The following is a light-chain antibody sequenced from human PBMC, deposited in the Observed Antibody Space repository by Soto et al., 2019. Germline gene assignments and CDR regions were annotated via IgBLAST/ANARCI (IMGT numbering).Light chain of an antibody. CDR1: QSVLYSSNNQNH. J-gene: IGKJ1*01. V-gene: IGKV4-1*01. CDR2: WAS. Sequence: DIVMTQSPKSLAVSLGERATINCKSSQSVLYSSNNQNHLAWYQQKPGQPPKMLIYWASTRESGVPDRFSGSGSGTDFTLTISSLQAEDVAVYYCPQYYSTPWTFGQGTKV. CDR3: PQYYSTPWT.